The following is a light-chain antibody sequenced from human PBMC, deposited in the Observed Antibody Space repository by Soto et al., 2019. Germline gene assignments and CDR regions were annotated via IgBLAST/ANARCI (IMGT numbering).Light chain of an antibody. CDR3: QQYNDWPPWT. Sequence: EIVMTQSPATLSVSPGERATLSCRASQSISSHLVWYQQKPGQAPRLVIYGASTRVTGIPAGFSGSGSGTEFTLTISSVQSEDFAVYYCQQYNDWPPWTFGQGPKVEIK. V-gene: IGKV3D-15*01. CDR1: QSISSH. J-gene: IGKJ1*01. CDR2: GAS.